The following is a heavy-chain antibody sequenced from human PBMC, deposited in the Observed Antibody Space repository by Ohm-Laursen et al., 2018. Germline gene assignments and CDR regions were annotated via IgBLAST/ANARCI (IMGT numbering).Heavy chain of an antibody. CDR1: GGSISNYY. J-gene: IGHJ4*02. V-gene: IGHV4-4*07. CDR2: MYSSGST. CDR3: ARGYYGRGDS. D-gene: IGHD3-10*01. Sequence: TLSLTCNVSGGSISNYYWSWIRQPAGKGLEWVGRMYSSGSTNYNPSLKSRVTVSFDTSKNQFSLKLSSVTAADTAVYYCARGYYGRGDSWGQGTLVTVSS.